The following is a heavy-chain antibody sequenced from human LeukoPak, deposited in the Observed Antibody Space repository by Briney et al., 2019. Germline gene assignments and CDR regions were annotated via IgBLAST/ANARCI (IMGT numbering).Heavy chain of an antibody. CDR1: GYSISSGYY. CDR3: ARYPILGGYCSSTSCYPSYFDY. J-gene: IGHJ4*02. D-gene: IGHD2-2*01. Sequence: SETLSLTCTVSGYSISSGYYWGWIRQPPGKGLEWIGEIYHSGSTNYNPSLKSRVTISVDKSKNQFSLKLSSVTAADTAVYYCARYPILGGYCSSTSCYPSYFDYWGQGTLVTVSS. V-gene: IGHV4-38-2*02. CDR2: IYHSGST.